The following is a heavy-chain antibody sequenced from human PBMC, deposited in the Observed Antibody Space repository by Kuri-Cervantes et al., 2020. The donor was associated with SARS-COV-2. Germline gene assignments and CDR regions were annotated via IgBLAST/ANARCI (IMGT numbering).Heavy chain of an antibody. D-gene: IGHD3-16*01. Sequence: SQTLSLTCAVSGYFISSGFFWGWIRQPPEKGLEWIGSVFHSGSTYYNPSLKSRVTISVDTSKDQIYLRLTSVTAADTAVYYCARGGWSKDCWGRGILVTVSS. J-gene: IGHJ4*02. CDR2: VFHSGST. V-gene: IGHV4-38-2*01. CDR1: GYFISSGFF. CDR3: ARGGWSKDC.